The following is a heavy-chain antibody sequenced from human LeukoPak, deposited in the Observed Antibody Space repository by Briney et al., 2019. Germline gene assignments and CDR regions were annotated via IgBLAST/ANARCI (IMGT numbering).Heavy chain of an antibody. CDR3: ANDQQGAVAGTFDY. CDR1: GFTFDDYA. Sequence: GGSLRLSCAASGFTFDDYAMHWVRQAPGKGLEWVSGISWNSGSIGYADSVKGRFTISRDNAKNSLYLQMNSLRAEDTALYYCANDQQGAVAGTFDYWGQGTLVTVSS. J-gene: IGHJ4*02. V-gene: IGHV3-9*01. CDR2: ISWNSGSI. D-gene: IGHD6-19*01.